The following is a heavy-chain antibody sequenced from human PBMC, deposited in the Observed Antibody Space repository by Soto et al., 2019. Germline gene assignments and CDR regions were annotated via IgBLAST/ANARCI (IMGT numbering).Heavy chain of an antibody. CDR2: ISAYNGNT. Sequence: ASVKVSCKASGYTLTSYGISWVRQAPGQGLEWMGWISAYNGNTNYAQKLQGRVTMTTDTSTSTAYMELRSLRSDDTAVYYCARDRRDSSSWYYYYGMDVWGQGTTVTVS. CDR1: GYTLTSYG. J-gene: IGHJ6*02. V-gene: IGHV1-18*01. D-gene: IGHD6-13*01. CDR3: ARDRRDSSSWYYYYGMDV.